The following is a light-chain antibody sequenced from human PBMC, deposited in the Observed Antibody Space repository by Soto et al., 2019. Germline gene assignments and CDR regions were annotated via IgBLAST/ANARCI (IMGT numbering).Light chain of an antibody. V-gene: IGKV1-39*01. J-gene: IGKJ1*01. CDR1: QSISSF. Sequence: DIQMTQSPSSLSASVGDSVTITCRASQSISSFLNWYQHKPGKAPKVLIYGASRLQSGVPTRFSGSGSGTDFTLTISSLHPEDFATYLCQQSYSTPPTFGQGTRVEIK. CDR2: GAS. CDR3: QQSYSTPPT.